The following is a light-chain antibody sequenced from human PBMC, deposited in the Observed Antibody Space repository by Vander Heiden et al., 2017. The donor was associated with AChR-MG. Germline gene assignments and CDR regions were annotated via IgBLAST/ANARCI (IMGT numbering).Light chain of an antibody. V-gene: IGKV1-39*01. CDR1: QSICSY. CDR3: QQRKSTPHT. J-gene: IGKJ2*01. CDR2: AAS. Sequence: IHMTHSPSYLSASVGERVTLTCRASQSICSYLNWYQQKPGKAPRLLVYAASSLESGVPSRFSGSGSGTDFTLTISSLEPEDFATYYCQQRKSTPHTFGQGTRLEI.